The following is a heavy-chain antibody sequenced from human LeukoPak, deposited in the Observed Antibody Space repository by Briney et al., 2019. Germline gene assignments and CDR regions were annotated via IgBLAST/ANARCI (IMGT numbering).Heavy chain of an antibody. CDR2: ISSSSTTI. D-gene: IGHD3-10*01. V-gene: IGHV3-48*04. J-gene: IGHJ6*03. CDR3: AAGGDYYYHMDV. Sequence: GGSLRLSCAASGFSLNTYSMNWVRQAPGKGLERVSYISSSSTTIYYADSVKGRFTISRDNAKNSVYLQMNSLRAEGTAVYHCAAGGDYYYHMDVWGKGTTVTISS. CDR1: GFSLNTYS.